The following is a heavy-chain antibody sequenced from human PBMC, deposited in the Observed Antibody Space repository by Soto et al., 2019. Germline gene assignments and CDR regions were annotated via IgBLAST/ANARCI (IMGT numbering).Heavy chain of an antibody. CDR2: IYYSGST. CDR3: APTGSGYCSGGSCYG. D-gene: IGHD2-15*01. J-gene: IGHJ4*02. V-gene: IGHV4-39*01. Sequence: QLQLQESGPGLVKPSETLSLTCTVSGGSISSSSYYWGWIRQPPGKGLEWIGSIYYSGSTYYNPSRKSRVTISVDTSKNQFSLKLSSVTAADTAVYYCAPTGSGYCSGGSCYGWGQGTLVTVSS. CDR1: GGSISSSSYY.